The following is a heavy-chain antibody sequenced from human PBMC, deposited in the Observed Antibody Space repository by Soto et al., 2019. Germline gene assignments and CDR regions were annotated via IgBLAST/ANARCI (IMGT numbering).Heavy chain of an antibody. D-gene: IGHD3-3*01. CDR1: GGSISSGGYY. Sequence: SETLSLTCTVSGGSISSGGYYWSWIRQHPGKGLEWIGYIYYSGSTYYNPSLKSRVTISVDTSKNQFSLKLSSVTAADTAVYDCARDIHSYCDFSSSYLASGRGVVFYIWGQGTTVTVPS. J-gene: IGHJ6*01. V-gene: IGHV4-31*03. CDR3: ARDIHSYCDFSSSYLASGRGVVFYI. CDR2: IYYSGST.